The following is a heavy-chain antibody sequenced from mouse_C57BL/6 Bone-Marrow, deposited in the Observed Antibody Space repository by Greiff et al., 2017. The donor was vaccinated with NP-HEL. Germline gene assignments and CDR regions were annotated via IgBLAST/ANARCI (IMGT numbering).Heavy chain of an antibody. V-gene: IGHV3-6*01. CDR2: ISYDGSN. D-gene: IGHD1-1*01. CDR1: GYSITSGYY. CDR3: ARKGSFYYYGSSLDY. Sequence: ESGPGLVKPSQSLSLTCSVTGYSITSGYYWNWIRQFPGNKLEWMGYISYDGSNNYNPSLKNRISITRDTSKNQFFLKLNSVTTEDTATYYCARKGSFYYYGSSLDYWGQGTTLTVSS. J-gene: IGHJ2*01.